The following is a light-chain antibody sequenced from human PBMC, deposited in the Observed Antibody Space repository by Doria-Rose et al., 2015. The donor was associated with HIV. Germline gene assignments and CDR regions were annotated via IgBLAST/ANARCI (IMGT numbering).Light chain of an antibody. Sequence: TQSPGTLSLSPGERGTLSCRASQSFSSTYLAWYQQKPGQAPSLLIYDGSTRATGIPDRLSASGSGTDFTLTINRLEPEDFALYYCHQYGTSWTFGQGTKVEI. CDR3: HQYGTSWT. V-gene: IGKV3-20*01. J-gene: IGKJ1*01. CDR1: QSFSSTY. CDR2: DGS.